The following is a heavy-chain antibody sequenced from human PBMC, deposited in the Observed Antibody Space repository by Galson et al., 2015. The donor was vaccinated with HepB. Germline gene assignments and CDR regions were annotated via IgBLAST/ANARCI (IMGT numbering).Heavy chain of an antibody. Sequence: SVKVFCKASEYRFTTYPMHWVRQAPGQRLEWMGWINPVNGNSKYSQIFQGRVTISRDKSASTAYMELSSLRSEDTAVYYCATTHYFDSHFDHWGQGTLLTVSS. CDR1: EYRFTTYP. J-gene: IGHJ4*02. D-gene: IGHD2/OR15-2a*01. CDR2: INPVNGNS. CDR3: ATTHYFDSHFDH. V-gene: IGHV1-3*01.